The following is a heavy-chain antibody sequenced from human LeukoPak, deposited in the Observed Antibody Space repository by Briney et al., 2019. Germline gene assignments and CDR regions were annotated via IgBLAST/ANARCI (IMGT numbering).Heavy chain of an antibody. CDR3: AKDSVIVVVPAAIGM. D-gene: IGHD2-2*02. CDR1: GFTFSSYA. V-gene: IGHV3-23*01. J-gene: IGHJ4*02. Sequence: TGGSLRLSCAASGFTFSSYAMSWVRQAPGKGLEWVSAISGSGGSTYYADSVKGRFTISRDNSKNTLYLQMNSLRAEDTAVYYCAKDSVIVVVPAAIGMWGQGTLVTVSS. CDR2: ISGSGGST.